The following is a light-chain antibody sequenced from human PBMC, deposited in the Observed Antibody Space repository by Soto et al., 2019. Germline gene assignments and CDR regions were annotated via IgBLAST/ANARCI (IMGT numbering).Light chain of an antibody. J-gene: IGLJ1*01. CDR3: TSYTSRPSYV. CDR1: SRDVGGINF. Sequence: QSVLTEPASVSGTPGQSITLSCTGTSRDVGGINFVSWYHQNPGKAPKLVIYEVSNRPSGVSVCFSGSKSGNTASLTISGLQAEDEADYYCTSYTSRPSYVFGNGSKVTGL. V-gene: IGLV2-14*01. CDR2: EVS.